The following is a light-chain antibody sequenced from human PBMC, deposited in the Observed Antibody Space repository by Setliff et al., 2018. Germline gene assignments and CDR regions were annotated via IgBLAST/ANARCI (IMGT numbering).Light chain of an antibody. CDR1: SSDVGGYNY. CDR2: DVS. Sequence: QSALAQPRSVSGSPGQSVTISCTGTSSDVGGYNYVSWYQQHPGKAPKLMIYDVSKRPSGVPDRFSGSKSGNTASLTISGLQAEDEADYYCCSYAGSYPGVFGGGTKGTV. CDR3: CSYAGSYPGV. V-gene: IGLV2-11*01. J-gene: IGLJ2*01.